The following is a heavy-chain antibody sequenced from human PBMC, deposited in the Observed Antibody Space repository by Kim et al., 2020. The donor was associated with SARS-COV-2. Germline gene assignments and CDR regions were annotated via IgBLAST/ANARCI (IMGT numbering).Heavy chain of an antibody. J-gene: IGHJ4*02. Sequence: ASVKVSCKASGYTFTSYGISWVRQAPGQGLEWMGWISTNNGNTNYAQKLQGRVTMTTDTSTSTAYMELRSLRSDDTAVYYCARDRPGDTYWYRIDYWGQGTLVTVSS. D-gene: IGHD2-8*02. V-gene: IGHV1-18*01. CDR2: ISTNNGNT. CDR3: ARDRPGDTYWYRIDY. CDR1: GYTFTSYG.